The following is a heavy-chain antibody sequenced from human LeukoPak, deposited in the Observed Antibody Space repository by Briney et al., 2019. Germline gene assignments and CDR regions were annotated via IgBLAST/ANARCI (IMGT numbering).Heavy chain of an antibody. V-gene: IGHV1-69*05. Sequence: GASVKVSCKASEGTFNNFVIHWVRQAPGQRLEWMGASILIYDTTNYAQKFQGRVTITTDESANTAYMELSSLRSEDTAVCYCASRNREAPYYNNMDVWGIGTTVTVSS. CDR2: SILIYDTT. CDR1: EGTFNNFV. CDR3: ASRNREAPYYNNMDV. J-gene: IGHJ6*03.